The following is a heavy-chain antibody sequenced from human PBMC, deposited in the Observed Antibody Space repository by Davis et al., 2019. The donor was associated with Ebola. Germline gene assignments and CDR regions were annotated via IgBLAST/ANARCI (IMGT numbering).Heavy chain of an antibody. CDR2: IIPIFGTA. J-gene: IGHJ6*02. Sequence: AASAKVSCKASAGTFSSYAISWVRQAPGQGLEWMGGIIPIFGTANYAQKFQGRVTITADKSTSTAYMELSSLRSEDTAVYYCARGGRGIAARPDYYGMDVWGQGTTVIVSS. V-gene: IGHV1-69*06. CDR1: AGTFSSYA. D-gene: IGHD6-6*01. CDR3: ARGGRGIAARPDYYGMDV.